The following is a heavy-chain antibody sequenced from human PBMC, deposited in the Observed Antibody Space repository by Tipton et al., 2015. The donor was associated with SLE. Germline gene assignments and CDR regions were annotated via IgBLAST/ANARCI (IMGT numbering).Heavy chain of an antibody. V-gene: IGHV3-9*01. CDR2: ISWNSGTK. J-gene: IGHJ4*02. Sequence: RSLRLSCAASGFTFDDFAMHWVRQAPGKGLEWVSGISWNSGTKMYADSVKGRFTISRDNAKNTLYLQMNSLRAEDTAVYYCAITVGNFDYWGQGTLVTVSS. CDR1: GFTFDDFA. D-gene: IGHD7-27*01. CDR3: AITVGNFDY.